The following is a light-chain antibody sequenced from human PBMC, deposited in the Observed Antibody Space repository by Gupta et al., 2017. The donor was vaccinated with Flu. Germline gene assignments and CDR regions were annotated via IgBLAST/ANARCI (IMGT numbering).Light chain of an antibody. CDR2: KAS. CDR3: QQYNSYSFT. V-gene: IGKV1-5*03. CDR1: QSISSW. Sequence: DIQMPQSPSTLSASVGDRVTITCRASQSISSWLAWYQQKPGKAPKLLIYKASSLESGVPSRFSGSGSGTEFTLTISSLQPDDFATYYCQQYNSYSFTFGRGTKVEIK. J-gene: IGKJ4*01.